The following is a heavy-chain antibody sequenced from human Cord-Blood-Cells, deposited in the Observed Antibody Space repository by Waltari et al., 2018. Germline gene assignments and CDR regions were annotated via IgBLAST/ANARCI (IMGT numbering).Heavy chain of an antibody. V-gene: IGHV5-51*01. CDR3: ARPAMVRGVITPLDGAFDI. CDR1: GYSFTSYW. J-gene: IGHJ3*02. Sequence: EVQLVQSGAEVKKPGESLKISCKGSGYSFTSYWIGWVRQMPGKGLEWMGIIYPGDSDTRHSPSFQGQVTISADKSISTAYLQWSSLKASDTAMYYCARPAMVRGVITPLDGAFDIWGQGTMVTVSS. D-gene: IGHD3-10*01. CDR2: IYPGDSDT.